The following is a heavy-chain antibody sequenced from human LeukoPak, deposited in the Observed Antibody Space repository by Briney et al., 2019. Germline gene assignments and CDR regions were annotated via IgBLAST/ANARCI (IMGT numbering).Heavy chain of an antibody. V-gene: IGHV1-2*02. CDR1: GYTFTGYY. CDR2: INPNSGGT. Sequence: ASVKVSCKASGYTFTGYYMHWVRQAPGQVLEWMGWINPNSGGTNYAQKFQGRVTMTRDTSISTAYMELSRLRSDDTAVYYCARERVGALVYYYDSSGYNRGWFDPWGQGTLVTVSS. CDR3: ARERVGALVYYYDSSGYNRGWFDP. J-gene: IGHJ5*02. D-gene: IGHD3-22*01.